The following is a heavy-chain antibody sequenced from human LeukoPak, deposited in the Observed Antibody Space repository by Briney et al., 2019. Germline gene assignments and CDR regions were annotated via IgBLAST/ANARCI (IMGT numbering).Heavy chain of an antibody. Sequence: ASVTVSCKASGFTFNNYHVHWVRQAPGQGPEWMGIIDPSGHGTTYAQRFQGRVTMTWEASTSTVYMELSSLRSDDTAVYYCARDNVMVAMRFDSWGQGTLVTVSS. D-gene: IGHD2-2*01. V-gene: IGHV1-46*02. CDR1: GFTFNNYH. CDR3: ARDNVMVAMRFDS. CDR2: IDPSGHGT. J-gene: IGHJ4*02.